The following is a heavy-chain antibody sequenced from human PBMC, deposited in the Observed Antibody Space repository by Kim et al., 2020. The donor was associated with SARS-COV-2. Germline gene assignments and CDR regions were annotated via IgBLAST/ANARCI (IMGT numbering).Heavy chain of an antibody. V-gene: IGHV3-11*05. D-gene: IGHD4-17*01. CDR1: GFTFSDYY. J-gene: IGHJ4*02. CDR3: ARGYGTNRLGFDY. Sequence: GGSLRLSCAASGFTFSDYYMSWIRQAPGKGLEWVSYISNSSSYTNYADSVKGRFTISRDNAKNSLYLQMNSLRAEDTAVYYCARGYGTNRLGFDYWGQGTLVTVSS. CDR2: ISNSSSYT.